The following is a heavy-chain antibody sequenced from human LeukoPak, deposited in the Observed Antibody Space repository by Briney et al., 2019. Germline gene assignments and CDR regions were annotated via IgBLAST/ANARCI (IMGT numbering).Heavy chain of an antibody. CDR1: GGSISSYY. J-gene: IGHJ4*02. CDR2: IYYSGST. V-gene: IGHV4-59*01. D-gene: IGHD5-24*01. CDR3: ARGRWLQSRYFDY. Sequence: PSETLSLTCTVSGGSISSYYWSWIRQPPGKGLEWIGNIYYSGSTNYNPSLKSRVTISVDTSKNQFSLKLSSVTAADTAVYYCARGRWLQSRYFDYWGQGTLVTVSS.